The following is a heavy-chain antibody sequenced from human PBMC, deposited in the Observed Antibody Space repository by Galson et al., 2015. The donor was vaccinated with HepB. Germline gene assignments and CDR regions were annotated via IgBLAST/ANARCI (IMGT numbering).Heavy chain of an antibody. V-gene: IGHV3-49*03. CDR1: GFTFGDYA. CDR2: IRSKAYGGTT. Sequence: SLRLSCAASGFTFGDYAMSWFRQAPGKGLEWVGFIRSKAYGGTTEYAASVKGRFTISRDDSKSIAYLQMNSLKTEDTAVYYCTRVRQLVPYDYYYGMDVWGQGTTVTVSS. D-gene: IGHD6-6*01. CDR3: TRVRQLVPYDYYYGMDV. J-gene: IGHJ6*02.